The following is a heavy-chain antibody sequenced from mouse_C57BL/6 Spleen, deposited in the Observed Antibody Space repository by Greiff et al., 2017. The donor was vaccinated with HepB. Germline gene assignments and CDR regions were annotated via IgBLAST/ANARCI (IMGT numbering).Heavy chain of an antibody. J-gene: IGHJ3*01. CDR1: GYTFTSYW. CDR3: AREGYLSWFAY. CDR2: IDPNSGGT. V-gene: IGHV1-72*01. Sequence: VQLQQPGAELVKPGASVKLSCKASGYTFTSYWMHWVKQRPGRGLEWIGRIDPNSGGTKYNEKFKSKATLTVDKPSSTAYMQLSSLTSEDSAVYYCAREGYLSWFAYRGQETLVTVSA. D-gene: IGHD1-1*01.